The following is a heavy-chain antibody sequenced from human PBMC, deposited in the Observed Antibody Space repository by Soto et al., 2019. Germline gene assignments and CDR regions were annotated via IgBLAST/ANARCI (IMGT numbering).Heavy chain of an antibody. CDR3: ARGDREDIAVVIGVRPGEYGVDV. CDR2: ISSSSSYI. CDR1: GFTFSSYS. V-gene: IGHV3-21*01. Sequence: GGSLRLSCAASGFTFSSYSMNWVRQAPGKGLEWVSSISSSSSYIYYADTVKGRITISRDNAKNSLYLQMNSLRYEDTVVYFCARGDREDIAVVIGVRPGEYGVDVWGQGTTVTVSS. J-gene: IGHJ6*02. D-gene: IGHD2-15*01.